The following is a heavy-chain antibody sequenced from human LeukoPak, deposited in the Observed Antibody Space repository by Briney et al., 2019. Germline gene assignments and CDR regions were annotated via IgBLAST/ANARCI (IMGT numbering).Heavy chain of an antibody. J-gene: IGHJ5*02. D-gene: IGHD6-13*01. V-gene: IGHV4-4*02. Sequence: PSETLSLTCAVSGGSISGTNWWSWVRQLPGKGLEWIGEIYHDGSTNYNPSLKSRVTISVDKSKSQFSLKLNFVTAADTAMYYCARMFRSSWYINWFDPWGQGTLVTVSS. CDR1: GGSISGTNW. CDR2: IYHDGST. CDR3: ARMFRSSWYINWFDP.